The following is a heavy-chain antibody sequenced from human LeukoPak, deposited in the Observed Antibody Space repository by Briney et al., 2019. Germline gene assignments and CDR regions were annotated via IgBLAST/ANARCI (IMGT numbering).Heavy chain of an antibody. CDR3: AELGITMIGGV. D-gene: IGHD3-10*02. CDR2: ISSRSTYI. CDR1: GVTFSSYS. Sequence: GGSLRLSCAASGVTFSSYSMNWVRQAPGKGLEWASSISSRSTYIYYADSVRGRFTISRDNAKNSLYLQMNSLRAEDTAVYYCAELGITMIGGVWGKGTTVTISS. J-gene: IGHJ6*04. V-gene: IGHV3-21*01.